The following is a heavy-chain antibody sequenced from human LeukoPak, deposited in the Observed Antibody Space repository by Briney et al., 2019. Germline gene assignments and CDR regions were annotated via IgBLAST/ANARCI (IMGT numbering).Heavy chain of an antibody. V-gene: IGHV3-74*01. CDR3: ASDSPYYGMDV. Sequence: GGSLRLSCAASGFPFSSYWMHWVRQVPGKGLLRVSRINSDGSATIYADSVRGRFTISRDNAKNTLYLQMSGLRVEDTAVYHCASDSPYYGMDVWGQGTTVTVSS. CDR2: INSDGSAT. CDR1: GFPFSSYW. J-gene: IGHJ6*02.